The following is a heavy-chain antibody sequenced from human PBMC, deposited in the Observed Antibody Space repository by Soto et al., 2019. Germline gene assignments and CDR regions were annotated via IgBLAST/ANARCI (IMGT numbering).Heavy chain of an antibody. CDR3: VGGSGWIFDY. D-gene: IGHD6-19*01. CDR2: IKQDGSEK. J-gene: IGHJ4*02. Sequence: PGGSLRLSCAASGFTFSSFWMNWGRQAPGKGLEWVANIKQDGSEKYYVDSVKGRFTISRDNAKNSLYLQMNSLRAEDTAVYYCVGGSGWIFDYWGQGTLVTVSS. V-gene: IGHV3-7*01. CDR1: GFTFSSFW.